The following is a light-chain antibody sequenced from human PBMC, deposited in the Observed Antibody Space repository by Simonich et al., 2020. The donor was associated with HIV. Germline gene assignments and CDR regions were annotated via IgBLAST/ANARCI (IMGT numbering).Light chain of an antibody. CDR2: DAS. CDR3: QQRSYWMYT. CDR1: QSVSSY. V-gene: IGKV3-11*01. J-gene: IGKJ2*01. Sequence: EIVLTQSPATLSLSPGERAALSCRASQSVSSYLAWYQQTPGQAPRLRIYDASNRATGIPARFSGSGSGTDFTLTISSLEPEDFAVYYCQQRSYWMYTFGQGTKLEIK.